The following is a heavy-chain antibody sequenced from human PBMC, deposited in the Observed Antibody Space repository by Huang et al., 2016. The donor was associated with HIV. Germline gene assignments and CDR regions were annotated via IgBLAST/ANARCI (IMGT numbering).Heavy chain of an antibody. Sequence: EVQLVESGGGLVQPGGSLRLSCAASGFTFSSYWMHWVRQAPGKGLVWFARINKDGSITTYADSVKGRITISRDNARNTMYLQMTTLSAGDTAVYYCARHRSSGGVEEAFDIWGPGTLVTVAS. CDR1: GFTFSSYW. CDR3: ARHRSSGGVEEAFDI. V-gene: IGHV3-74*03. J-gene: IGHJ3*02. CDR2: INKDGSIT. D-gene: IGHD2-8*02.